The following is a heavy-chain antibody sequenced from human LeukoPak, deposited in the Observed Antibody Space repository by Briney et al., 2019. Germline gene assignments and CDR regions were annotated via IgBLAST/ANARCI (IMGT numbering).Heavy chain of an antibody. D-gene: IGHD4-17*01. CDR3: GRDPNGDYIGAFHM. V-gene: IGHV3-23*01. CDR2: IRGGGGSE. Sequence: GGSLRLSCTASGFTFSAYAMMWVRQAPGKGPEWVSAIRGGGGSEFYADPVKGRFTISRDNSKNTLFLQMHNLRPEHTAVYYCGRDPNGDYIGAFHMWAPGTMVTVPS. CDR1: GFTFSAYA. J-gene: IGHJ3*02.